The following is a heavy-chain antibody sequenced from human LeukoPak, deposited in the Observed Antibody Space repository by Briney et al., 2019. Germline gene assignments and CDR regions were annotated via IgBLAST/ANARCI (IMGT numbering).Heavy chain of an antibody. V-gene: IGHV4-59*08. CDR3: ARHYSTDPFDY. D-gene: IGHD4-11*01. CDR2: ISHSGNT. CDR1: GASINSYY. Sequence: PSETLSLTCTVPGASINSYYWSWMRQPPGKGLEWVACISHSGNTNYNPSLKTRVTISADTSKSQISLKLTSVTAADTATYYCARHYSTDPFDYWGQGTPVTVSS. J-gene: IGHJ4*02.